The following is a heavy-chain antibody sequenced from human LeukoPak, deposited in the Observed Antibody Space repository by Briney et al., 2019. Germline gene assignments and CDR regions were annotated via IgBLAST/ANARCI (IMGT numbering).Heavy chain of an antibody. J-gene: IGHJ6*03. D-gene: IGHD6-13*01. CDR1: GGSISSYY. V-gene: IGHV3-66*02. CDR2: IYSGGST. CDR3: TIAAAGTPHYFYYMDV. Sequence: EALLLTCTVSGGSISSYYWSWFRQAPGKGLEWVSVIYSGGSTYYADSGKGRFTISRDNSKNTLHLQMNSLRAEDTAVYHCTIAAAGTPHYFYYMDVWGKGTTVTVSS.